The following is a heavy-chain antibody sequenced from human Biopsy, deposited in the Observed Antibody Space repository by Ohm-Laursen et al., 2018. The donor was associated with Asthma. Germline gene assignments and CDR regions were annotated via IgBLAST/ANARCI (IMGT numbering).Heavy chain of an antibody. V-gene: IGHV4-59*01. CDR2: VYWTGST. J-gene: IGHJ4*02. CDR1: GGSTSSFY. D-gene: IGHD6-19*01. Sequence: PPGTLSLTCSVYGGSTSSFYWSWIRQSPEKGLEWMGYVYWTGSTNYNPSLKSRITMSVDTSKNRMFLELTSVTAADTAIYYCVRAVRNEQWLAPFDYWGQGKPVTVS. CDR3: VRAVRNEQWLAPFDY.